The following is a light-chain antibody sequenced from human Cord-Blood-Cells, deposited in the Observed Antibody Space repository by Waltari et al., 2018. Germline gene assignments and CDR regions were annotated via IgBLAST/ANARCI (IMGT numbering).Light chain of an antibody. CDR2: KIS. V-gene: IGKV2-24*01. CDR1: QSLVHSDGNTY. J-gene: IGKJ1*01. Sequence: DIVMTQTPLSSPVTLGQPASISCRSSQSLVHSDGNTYLSWLQQRPGQPPRLLIYKISSRFSGVPDRFSGSGAGTDFTLKISRVEAEDVGVYYCMQATQFPWTFGQETKVEIK. CDR3: MQATQFPWT.